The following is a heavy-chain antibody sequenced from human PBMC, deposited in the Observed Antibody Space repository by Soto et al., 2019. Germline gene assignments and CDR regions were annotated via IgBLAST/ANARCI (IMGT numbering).Heavy chain of an antibody. CDR2: ISSSSSTI. CDR1: GFTFSSYS. D-gene: IGHD3-10*01. Sequence: EVQLVESGGGLVQPGGSLRLSCAASGFTFSSYSMNWVRQAPGKGLEWVSYISSSSSTIYYADSVKGRFTISRDNATSSLYLHMNSLRADDTAVYYCARDPLLCGELLLDYWGQGTLVTVSS. V-gene: IGHV3-48*01. CDR3: ARDPLLCGELLLDY. J-gene: IGHJ4*02.